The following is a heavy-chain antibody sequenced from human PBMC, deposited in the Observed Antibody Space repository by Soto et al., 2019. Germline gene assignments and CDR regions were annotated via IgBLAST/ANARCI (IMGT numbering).Heavy chain of an antibody. Sequence: QVQLVQSGAEVKKPGASVKVSCKTSGYTFTNYDIYWVRQAAGQGLMWMGWMNAGNNQHVYTQKFPGRVTVSTDTSISTTSMELTGLTSEDTAVYYCARAPLGIIVAPEYWGQGTLVTVSS. CDR3: ARAPLGIIVAPEY. V-gene: IGHV1-8*01. CDR1: GYTFTNYD. J-gene: IGHJ4*02. D-gene: IGHD3-22*01. CDR2: MNAGNNQH.